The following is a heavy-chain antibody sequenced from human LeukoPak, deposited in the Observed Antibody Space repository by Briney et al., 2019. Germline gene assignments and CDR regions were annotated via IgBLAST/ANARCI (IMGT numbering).Heavy chain of an antibody. V-gene: IGHV3-48*03. Sequence: GGSLRHSCAASGFTFSSYERNWVRQAPGKGLEWVSYISSSGSTIYYVDSVKGRFTISRDNAKNSLYLQMNSLRAEDTAVYYCARLTRYCSGGSCSNPNWGQGTLVTVSS. CDR3: ARLTRYCSGGSCSNPN. CDR1: GFTFSSYE. CDR2: ISSSGSTI. D-gene: IGHD2-15*01. J-gene: IGHJ4*02.